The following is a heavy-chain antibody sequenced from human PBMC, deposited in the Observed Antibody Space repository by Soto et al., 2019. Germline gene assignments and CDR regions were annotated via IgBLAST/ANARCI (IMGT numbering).Heavy chain of an antibody. J-gene: IGHJ4*02. D-gene: IGHD1-1*01. Sequence: ASVKVSCKASGYTFTSYAMHWVRQAPGQGLEWMGWINAGNGNTKYSQKFRGRVTITRDTSASTAYMELSSLRSEDTAVYYCARGFWRNWNDEFVYWGQGTLVTVS. CDR1: GYTFTSYA. CDR2: INAGNGNT. CDR3: ARGFWRNWNDEFVY. V-gene: IGHV1-3*01.